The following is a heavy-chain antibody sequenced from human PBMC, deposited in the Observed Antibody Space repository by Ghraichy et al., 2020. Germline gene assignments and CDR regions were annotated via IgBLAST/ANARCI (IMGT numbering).Heavy chain of an antibody. CDR1: GFTVSSNY. CDR3: ARWGDGIAVAGAFDY. D-gene: IGHD6-19*01. V-gene: IGHV3-53*01. CDR2: IYSGGST. J-gene: IGHJ4*02. Sequence: GGSLRLSCAASGFTVSSNYMSWVRQAPGKGLEWVSVIYSGGSTYYADSVKGRFTISRDNSKNTLYLQMNSLRAEDTAVYYCARWGDGIAVAGAFDYWGQGTLVTVSS.